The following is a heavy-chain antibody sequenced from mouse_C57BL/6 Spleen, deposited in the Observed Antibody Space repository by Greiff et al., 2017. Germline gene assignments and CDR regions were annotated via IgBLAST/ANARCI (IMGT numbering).Heavy chain of an antibody. CDR3: ARGVTTSFDV. V-gene: IGHV1-59*01. Sequence: VQLQQPGAELVRPGTSVKLSCKASGYTFTSYWMHWVKQRPGQGLEWIGVIDPSDSYTNYNQKFKGKATLTVDTSSSTAYMPLSSLTSEDSAVYYCARGVTTSFDVWGTGTTVTVSS. J-gene: IGHJ1*03. D-gene: IGHD2-2*01. CDR1: GYTFTSYW. CDR2: IDPSDSYT.